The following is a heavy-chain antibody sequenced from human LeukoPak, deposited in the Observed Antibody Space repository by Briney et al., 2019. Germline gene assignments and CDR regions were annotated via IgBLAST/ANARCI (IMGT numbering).Heavy chain of an antibody. Sequence: GGSLRLSCAASGFTFSSYGMHWVRQAPGKGLEWVAFIRYDGSNKYYADSVRGRFPISRDNSKNTLYLQMNSLRAEDTAVYYCAKDVVPPYSSGWYGFDYWGQGTLVTVSS. CDR1: GFTFSSYG. V-gene: IGHV3-30*02. J-gene: IGHJ4*02. CDR3: AKDVVPPYSSGWYGFDY. D-gene: IGHD6-19*01. CDR2: IRYDGSNK.